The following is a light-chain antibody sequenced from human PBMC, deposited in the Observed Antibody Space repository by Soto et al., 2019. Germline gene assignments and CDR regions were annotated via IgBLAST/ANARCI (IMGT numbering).Light chain of an antibody. Sequence: QSALTQPASVSGSPGQSITTSCTGTSSDVGGYNYVSWYQQHPGKAPKLMIYEVSNRPSGVSNRFSGSKSGNTASLTISGLQAEDEADYYCSSYTSSRTRVFGTGTKVTVL. CDR2: EVS. CDR3: SSYTSSRTRV. V-gene: IGLV2-14*01. CDR1: SSDVGGYNY. J-gene: IGLJ1*01.